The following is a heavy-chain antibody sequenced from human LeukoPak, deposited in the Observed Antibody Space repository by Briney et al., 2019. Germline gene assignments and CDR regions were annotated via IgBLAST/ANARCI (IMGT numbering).Heavy chain of an antibody. CDR3: ARDPRFCSTTNCPYGPNP. Sequence: PSETLSLTCIFSGGSIRRGDYYWSWIRQPPGKVLEWIGCIYYSGTTSYNPSLTSRVTISIDTSNNQFSMKLTSVTAADTAVYYCARDPRFCSTTNCPYGPNPWGQGTLVTVSS. D-gene: IGHD2-2*01. CDR1: GGSIRRGDYY. J-gene: IGHJ5*02. CDR2: IYYSGTT. V-gene: IGHV4-30-4*08.